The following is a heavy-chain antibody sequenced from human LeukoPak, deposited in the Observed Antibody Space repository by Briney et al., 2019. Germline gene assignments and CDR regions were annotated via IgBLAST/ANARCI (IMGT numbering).Heavy chain of an antibody. CDR3: ARDPGETGTTDY. D-gene: IGHD1-1*01. CDR1: GFTFSNAW. J-gene: IGHJ4*02. V-gene: IGHV3-15*01. Sequence: GGSLRLSCAASGFTFSNAWMSWVRQAPGKGLEWVGRIKSKTDGGTTDYAAPVKGRFTISRDDSKNTLYLQMNSLRAEDTAVYYCARDPGETGTTDYWGQGTLVTVSS. CDR2: IKSKTDGGTT.